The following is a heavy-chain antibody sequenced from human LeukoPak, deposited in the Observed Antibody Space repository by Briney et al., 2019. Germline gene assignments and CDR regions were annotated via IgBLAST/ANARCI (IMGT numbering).Heavy chain of an antibody. CDR3: AREGGPYDSSHY. Sequence: SEALSLTCAVYGGSFSGYYWSWIRQPVGKGLEWIGRIYTSGSTNYNPSLKSRVTMSVDTSKNQFSLKLSSVTAADTAVYYCAREGGPYDSSHYWGQGTLVTVSS. V-gene: IGHV4-59*10. CDR2: IYTSGST. J-gene: IGHJ4*02. D-gene: IGHD3-22*01. CDR1: GGSFSGYY.